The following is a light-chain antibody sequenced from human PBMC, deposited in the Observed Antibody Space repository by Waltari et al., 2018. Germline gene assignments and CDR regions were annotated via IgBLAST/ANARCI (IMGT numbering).Light chain of an antibody. Sequence: EIVLTQSPGTLSLPPGERATLSCRASQSVTSNYLAWYQQKPGQPPSLLIYGASTRATGIPDRFSGSGSGTDFTLTISSVEPEDFAVYYCQRYGSSPLVSFGPGTKVDIK. CDR1: QSVTSNY. CDR3: QRYGSSPLVS. CDR2: GAS. V-gene: IGKV3-20*01. J-gene: IGKJ3*01.